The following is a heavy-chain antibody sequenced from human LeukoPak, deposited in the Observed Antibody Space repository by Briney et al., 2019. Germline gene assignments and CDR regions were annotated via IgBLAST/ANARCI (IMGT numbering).Heavy chain of an antibody. CDR3: ASLRWATTEIFAY. D-gene: IGHD4-23*01. Sequence: KPGGSLRLSCAASGFTFSSYSMNWVRQAPGKGLEWVSSISSSSSYIYYADSVKGRFTISRDNAKNSLYLQMNSLRAEDTAVYYCASLRWATTEIFAYWGQGTLVAVSS. V-gene: IGHV3-21*01. CDR2: ISSSSSYI. J-gene: IGHJ4*02. CDR1: GFTFSSYS.